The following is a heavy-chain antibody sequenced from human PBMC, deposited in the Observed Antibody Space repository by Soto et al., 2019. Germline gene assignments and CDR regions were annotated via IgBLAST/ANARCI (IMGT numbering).Heavy chain of an antibody. D-gene: IGHD3-22*01. CDR2: IYYSGST. CDR3: ARSNYYDSSGYPNWFDP. CDR1: GGSVSSGSYY. Sequence: SETLSLTCTVSGGSVSSGSYYWSWIRQPPGKGLGWIGYIYYSGSTNYNPSLKSRVTISVDTSKNQFSLKLSSVTAADTAVYYCARSNYYDSSGYPNWFDPWGQGTLVTVSS. J-gene: IGHJ5*02. V-gene: IGHV4-61*01.